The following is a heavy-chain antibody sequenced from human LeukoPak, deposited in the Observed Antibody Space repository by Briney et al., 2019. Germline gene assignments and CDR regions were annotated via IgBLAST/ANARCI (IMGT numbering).Heavy chain of an antibody. D-gene: IGHD5-12*01. J-gene: IGHJ4*02. CDR1: GYTFTGYY. CDR3: ARDRAVATIGGVDY. V-gene: IGHV1-2*02. CDR2: IKPNSGGT. Sequence: ASVKVSCKASGYTFTGYYIHWVRQAPGQGLEWMGCIKPNSGGTNYAQKFQGRVTMTRDASISTAYMELSRLRSDDTAVYYCARDRAVATIGGVDYWGQGTLVIVSS.